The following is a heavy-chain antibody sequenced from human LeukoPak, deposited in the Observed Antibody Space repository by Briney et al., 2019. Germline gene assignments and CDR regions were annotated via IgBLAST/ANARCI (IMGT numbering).Heavy chain of an antibody. V-gene: IGHV3-53*01. J-gene: IGHJ6*02. CDR2: IYSGGSA. CDR1: GFTVSANY. CDR3: ARSRDGHNYYYYGMDV. D-gene: IGHD5-24*01. Sequence: GGSLRLSCAASGFTVSANYTSWVRQAPGKGLEWVSLIYSGGSAYYTDSVKGRFTISRDNSKNTLYLQMNSLRAEDTAVYYCARSRDGHNYYYYGMDVWGQGTTVTVSS.